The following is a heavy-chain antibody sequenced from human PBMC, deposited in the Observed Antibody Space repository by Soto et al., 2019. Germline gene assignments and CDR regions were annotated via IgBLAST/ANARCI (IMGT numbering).Heavy chain of an antibody. J-gene: IGHJ4*02. D-gene: IGHD1-1*01. V-gene: IGHV3-30*18. Sequence: QVQLVESGGGVVQPGRSLRLSCAASGFTFSSYGMHWFARVPGKGLEWGAVISYDGINKYFADSVKGRFTISRDNSKNTLYMQMNSLRAEDTAVYYCAKSVYNWNDGFFDYWGQGTLVTVSS. CDR2: ISYDGINK. CDR3: AKSVYNWNDGFFDY. CDR1: GFTFSSYG.